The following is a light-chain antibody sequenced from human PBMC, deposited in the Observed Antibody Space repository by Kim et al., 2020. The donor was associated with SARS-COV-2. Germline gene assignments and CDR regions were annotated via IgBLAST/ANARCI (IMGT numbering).Light chain of an antibody. CDR3: QKYDDAPLT. CDR2: LAS. Sequence: DIQMTQSPSSLSASVGDRVTITCRTSQDISNYLAWYQQKPGKVPKLLIYLASTFQSGVPSRFSGSGSGTDFALTISSLQPEDVATYYCQKYDDAPLTFGGGTKVDIK. J-gene: IGKJ4*01. CDR1: QDISNY. V-gene: IGKV1-27*01.